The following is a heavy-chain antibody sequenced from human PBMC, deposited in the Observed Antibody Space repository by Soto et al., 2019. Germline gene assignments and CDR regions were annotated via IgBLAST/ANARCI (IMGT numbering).Heavy chain of an antibody. D-gene: IGHD3-3*01. CDR2: IYYSGST. Sequence: QVQLQESGPGLVKPSQTLSLTCTVSGGSITSGGHYWSWIRQHPGKGLEWIGYIYYSGSTYYNPSLKSRVTISIDTSKNHFSLKVRSVTAADTAVYYCARDQGGITIFGVPYGMDVWGQGTTVTVSS. V-gene: IGHV4-31*03. J-gene: IGHJ6*02. CDR1: GGSITSGGHY. CDR3: ARDQGGITIFGVPYGMDV.